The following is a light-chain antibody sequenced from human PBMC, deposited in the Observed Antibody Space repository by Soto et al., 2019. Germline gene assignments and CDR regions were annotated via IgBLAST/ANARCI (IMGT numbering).Light chain of an antibody. J-gene: IGKJ1*01. CDR3: QQYNNWRWT. Sequence: EIVMTQSPATLSVSPGERATLSCRASQSVDSSYLAWYHQRPGQAPRLLIYGASTRATGIPARFSGSGSGTEFTLTISSLQSEDFAVYYCQQYNNWRWTFGQGTKVDIK. CDR2: GAS. CDR1: QSVDSSY. V-gene: IGKV3-15*01.